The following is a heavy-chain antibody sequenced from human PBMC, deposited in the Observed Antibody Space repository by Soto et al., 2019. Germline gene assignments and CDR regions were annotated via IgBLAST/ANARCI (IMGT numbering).Heavy chain of an antibody. Sequence: SETLSLTCTVSGGSISSGGYYWSWIRQHPGKGLEWIGYIYYSGSTYYNPSLKSRVTISVDTSKNQFSLKLSSVTAADTAVYFCASYFLGPYCSGGSCYGIDYWGQGTLVTVSS. D-gene: IGHD2-15*01. J-gene: IGHJ4*02. V-gene: IGHV4-31*03. CDR1: GGSISSGGYY. CDR3: ASYFLGPYCSGGSCYGIDY. CDR2: IYYSGST.